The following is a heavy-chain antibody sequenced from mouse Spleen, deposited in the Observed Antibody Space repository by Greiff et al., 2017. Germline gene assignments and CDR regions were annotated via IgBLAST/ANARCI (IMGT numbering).Heavy chain of an antibody. D-gene: IGHD2-10*02. V-gene: IGHV5-4*02. Sequence: EVKLMESGGGLVKPEGSLKLSCAASGFTFSDYYMYWVRQTPEKRLEWVATISDGGSYTYYPDSVKGRFTISRDNAKNNLYLQMSSLKSEDTAMYYCARGEYGNYGFAYWGQGTLVTVSA. CDR1: GFTFSDYY. J-gene: IGHJ3*01. CDR2: ISDGGSYT. CDR3: ARGEYGNYGFAY.